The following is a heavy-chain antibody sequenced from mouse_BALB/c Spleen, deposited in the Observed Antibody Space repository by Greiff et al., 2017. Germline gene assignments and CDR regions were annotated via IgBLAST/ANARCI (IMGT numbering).Heavy chain of an antibody. CDR1: GFSLNSYG. CDR2: IWSCGST. D-gene: IGHD3-1*01. Sequence: QVQLKESGPGLVQPSQSLSITCTVSGFSLNSYGVHWVRQSPGKGLEWLGVIWSCGSTDNNAAFISRLSISKDNSKSQVFFKMNSLQADDTAIYYCARNGATSFAYWGQGTLVTVSA. CDR3: ARNGATSFAY. V-gene: IGHV2-4-1*01. J-gene: IGHJ3*01.